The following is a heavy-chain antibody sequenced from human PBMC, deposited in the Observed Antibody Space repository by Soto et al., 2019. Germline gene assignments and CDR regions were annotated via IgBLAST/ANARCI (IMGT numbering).Heavy chain of an antibody. V-gene: IGHV4-34*01. CDR3: ARFIAAAATIYYYYYYGIDV. CDR2: INHSGST. Sequence: SETLSLTCAVYGGSFSGYYWSWIRQPPGKGLEWIGEINHSGSTNYNPSLKSRVTISVDTSKNQFSLKLSSVTAADTAVYYCARFIAAAATIYYYYYYGIDVWGQGTTVTVSS. D-gene: IGHD6-13*01. J-gene: IGHJ6*02. CDR1: GGSFSGYY.